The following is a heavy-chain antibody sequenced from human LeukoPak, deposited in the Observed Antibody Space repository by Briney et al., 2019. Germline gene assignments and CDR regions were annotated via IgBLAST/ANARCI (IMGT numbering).Heavy chain of an antibody. D-gene: IGHD3-22*01. J-gene: IGHJ4*02. V-gene: IGHV3-23*01. Sequence: PGGSLRLSCAASGFTFGSYAMNWVRQAPGKGLEWVSTISGSGGRTYYADSVKGRFTISRDNSKNTLYMQMNSLRVEDTAVYYCAKLSMGYDSSGYYYDFDYWGQGTLVTVSS. CDR2: ISGSGGRT. CDR1: GFTFGSYA. CDR3: AKLSMGYDSSGYYYDFDY.